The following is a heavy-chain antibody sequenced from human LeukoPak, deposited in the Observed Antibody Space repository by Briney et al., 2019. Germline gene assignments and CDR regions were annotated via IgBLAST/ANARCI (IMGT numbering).Heavy chain of an antibody. CDR2: IYPGDSET. V-gene: IGHV5-51*03. J-gene: IGHJ3*02. Sequence: PGESLKISGKGSGYSFTSYWIGWVRQMPGKGLEWMGIIYPGDSETRYSPSFQGQVTISADRSISTAYLQWSSLKASDTAMYYCARPESPNDAFDIWGQGTMVTVSS. CDR3: ARPESPNDAFDI. CDR1: GYSFTSYW.